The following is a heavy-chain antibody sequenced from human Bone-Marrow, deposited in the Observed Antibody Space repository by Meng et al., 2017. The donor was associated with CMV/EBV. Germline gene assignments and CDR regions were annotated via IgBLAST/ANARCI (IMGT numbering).Heavy chain of an antibody. D-gene: IGHD2-2*01. J-gene: IGHJ4*02. CDR3: ARDVGVVPAAGFDY. V-gene: IGHV1-69*10. Sequence: SVKVSCKASGGTFSSYAISWVRQAPGQGLEWMGGIIPILGIANYAQKLQGRVTMTTDTSTSTAYMELRSLRPDDTAVYYCARDVGVVPAAGFDYWGQGTLVTVSS. CDR1: GGTFSSYA. CDR2: IIPILGIA.